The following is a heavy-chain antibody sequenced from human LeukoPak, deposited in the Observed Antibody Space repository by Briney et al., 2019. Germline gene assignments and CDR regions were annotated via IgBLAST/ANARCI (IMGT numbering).Heavy chain of an antibody. V-gene: IGHV1-18*01. CDR3: ARVGYYDYWSGYLNWFDP. Sequence: ASVKVSCKASGYTFTSYGISWVRQAPGQGLEWMGWICAYNGNTNYAQKLQGRVTMTTDTSTSTAYMELRSLRSDDTAVYYCARVGYYDYWSGYLNWFDPWGQGTLVTVSS. CDR1: GYTFTSYG. D-gene: IGHD3-3*01. CDR2: ICAYNGNT. J-gene: IGHJ5*02.